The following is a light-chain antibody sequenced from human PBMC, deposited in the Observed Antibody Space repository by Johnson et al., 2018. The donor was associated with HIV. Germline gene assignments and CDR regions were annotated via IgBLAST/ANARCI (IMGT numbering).Light chain of an antibody. V-gene: IGLV1-51*01. CDR2: DNN. J-gene: IGLJ1*01. Sequence: QPVLTQPPSVSAAPGQKVTISCSGNSCDIGNNYVSCHQQFPGTVPKLLIYDNNKRPSGIPDRFSGSKSGTSATLGITGLQTGDEADYYCGTWDSSPSAYVFGTGTKVTVV. CDR1: SCDIGNNY. CDR3: GTWDSSPSAYV.